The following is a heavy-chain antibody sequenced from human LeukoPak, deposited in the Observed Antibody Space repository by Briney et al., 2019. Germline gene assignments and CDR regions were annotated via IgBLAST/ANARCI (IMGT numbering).Heavy chain of an antibody. CDR3: AKVFFMDY. CDR1: GFTFSSYG. J-gene: IGHJ4*02. D-gene: IGHD2-8*01. CDR2: ISTSGGST. V-gene: IGHV3-23*01. Sequence: GGTLRLSCAASGFTFSSYGMSWVRQAPGKGLEWVSAISTSGGSTNYADSVKGRFTISRDNSKNTLYLQMNSLRAEDTAVYYCAKVFFMDYWGQGTLVTVSS.